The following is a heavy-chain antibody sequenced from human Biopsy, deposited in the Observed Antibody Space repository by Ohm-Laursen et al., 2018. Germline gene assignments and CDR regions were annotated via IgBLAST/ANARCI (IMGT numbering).Heavy chain of an antibody. D-gene: IGHD5-12*01. CDR1: GESSSGYF. V-gene: IGHV4-34*01. Sequence: SQTLSLTCPVYGESSSGYFWNWIRQPPGKGLEWIGEINQSGSTKYNPSLKRRATLSADSSNSQFSLRLTSVTAADTAIYYCARGSGYFKLDVWGQGTTVTVSS. J-gene: IGHJ6*02. CDR3: ARGSGYFKLDV. CDR2: INQSGST.